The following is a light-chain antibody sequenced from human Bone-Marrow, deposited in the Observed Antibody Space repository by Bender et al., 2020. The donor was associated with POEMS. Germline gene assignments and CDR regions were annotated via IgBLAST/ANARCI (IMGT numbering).Light chain of an antibody. CDR3: CAYAGSGTWV. CDR1: SDDVGSYNV. CDR2: EGS. V-gene: IGLV2-23*01. J-gene: IGLJ3*02. Sequence: QSALTQPASVSGSPGQSITIPCTGTSDDVGSYNVVSWYQQHAGKAPKLMIYEGSKRPSGVSNRFSGSQPGYTASLTISGLQTEDEAYYYCCAYAGSGTWVFGGGTKLTVL.